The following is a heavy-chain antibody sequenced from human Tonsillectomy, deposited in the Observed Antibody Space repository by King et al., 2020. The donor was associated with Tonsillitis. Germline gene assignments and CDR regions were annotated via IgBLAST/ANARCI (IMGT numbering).Heavy chain of an antibody. D-gene: IGHD3-10*01. Sequence: VQLVESGGGVVQPGRSLRLSCAASGFTFSSYGMHWVRQAPGKGLEWVAVISYDGSNKYYADPVKGRFTISRDNSQNTLYLQMNSLRAEDTAVYYCASSYYGSGPYGGWGQGTLVTVSS. CDR1: GFTFSSYG. J-gene: IGHJ4*02. V-gene: IGHV3-30*03. CDR2: ISYDGSNK. CDR3: ASSYYGSGPYGG.